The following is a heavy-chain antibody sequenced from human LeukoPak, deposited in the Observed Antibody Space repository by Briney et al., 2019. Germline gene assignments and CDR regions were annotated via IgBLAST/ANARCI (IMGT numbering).Heavy chain of an antibody. V-gene: IGHV4-34*01. Sequence: EPSETLSLTCAVYGGSFSGYYWSWIRQPPGKGLEWIGEINHNGSTNYNPSLKSRVTISVDTSKNQFSLKLSSVTAADTAVYYCARASDYGDYAGGQGTLVTVSS. J-gene: IGHJ4*02. CDR1: GGSFSGYY. D-gene: IGHD4-17*01. CDR3: ARASDYGDYA. CDR2: INHNGST.